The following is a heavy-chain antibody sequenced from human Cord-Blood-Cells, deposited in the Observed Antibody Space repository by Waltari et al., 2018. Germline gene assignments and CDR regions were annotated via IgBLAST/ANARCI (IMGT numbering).Heavy chain of an antibody. V-gene: IGHV1-69*01. D-gene: IGHD3-10*01. CDR1: GGTFSSYA. CDR2: IIPIFGTA. Sequence: QVQLVQSGAEVKKPGSSVKVSCKASGGTFSSYAISWVRQAPGQGLEWMGGIIPIFGTANYAQKFQGRVTITADESTSTAYMELSSLRSEDTAVYYCAGEGWCGELNWYFDLWGRGTLVTVSS. CDR3: AGEGWCGELNWYFDL. J-gene: IGHJ2*01.